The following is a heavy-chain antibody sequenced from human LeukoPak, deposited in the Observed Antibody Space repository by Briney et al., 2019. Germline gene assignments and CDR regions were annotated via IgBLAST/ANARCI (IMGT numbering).Heavy chain of an antibody. CDR1: GYTLTELS. J-gene: IGHJ4*02. D-gene: IGHD6-19*01. CDR2: FDPEDGET. V-gene: IGHV1-24*01. CDR3: ATSSGWYGKYYFDY. Sequence: ASVKVSCTVSGYTLTELSMHWVRQAPGKGLEWMGGFDPEDGETIYAQKFQGRVTMTEDTSTDTAYMQLNSLRSEDTAVYYCATSSGWYGKYYFDYWGQGTLVTVSS.